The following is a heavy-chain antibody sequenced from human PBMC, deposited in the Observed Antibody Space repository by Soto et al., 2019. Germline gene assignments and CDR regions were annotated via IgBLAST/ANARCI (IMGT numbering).Heavy chain of an antibody. Sequence: QVQLVESGGGVVQPGRSLRLSCAASGFTFSSYAMHWVRQAPGKGLEWVAVISYDGSNKYYADSVKGRFTISRDNSKNTLYQQMNSLRAEDTAVYYCARDTVAAVESWGQGTLVTVSS. CDR2: ISYDGSNK. CDR1: GFTFSSYA. CDR3: ARDTVAAVES. J-gene: IGHJ4*02. V-gene: IGHV3-30-3*01. D-gene: IGHD6-19*01.